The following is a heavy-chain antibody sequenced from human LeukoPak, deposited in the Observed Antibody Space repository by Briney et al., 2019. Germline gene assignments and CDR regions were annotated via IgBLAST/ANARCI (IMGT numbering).Heavy chain of an antibody. CDR1: GFTFSSYA. CDR3: ARDNIAAAGTPPHYYYYMDV. D-gene: IGHD6-13*01. J-gene: IGHJ6*03. V-gene: IGHV3-30*01. Sequence: GGSLRLSCAASGFTFSSYAMHWVRQAPGKGLEWVAVISYDGCSKYYADSVKGRFTISRDNSKNTLYLQMNSLRAEDTAVYYCARDNIAAAGTPPHYYYYMDVWGKGTTVTVSS. CDR2: ISYDGCSK.